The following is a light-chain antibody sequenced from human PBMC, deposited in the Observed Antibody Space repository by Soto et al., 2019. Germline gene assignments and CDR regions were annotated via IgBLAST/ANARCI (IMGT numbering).Light chain of an antibody. CDR1: SGNIASAY. Sequence: LTQPHSVSQSPGKTVTISCTRSSGNIASAYVQWYQQRPGSAPTTVIYEDDQRPSGVPDRFSGSIDSSSNSASLTISGLKTEDEADYYCQSFDSNNPWVFGGGTQLTVL. CDR3: QSFDSNNPWV. J-gene: IGLJ3*02. V-gene: IGLV6-57*04. CDR2: EDD.